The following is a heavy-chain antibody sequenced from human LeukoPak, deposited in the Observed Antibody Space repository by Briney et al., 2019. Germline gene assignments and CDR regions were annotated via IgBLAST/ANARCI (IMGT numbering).Heavy chain of an antibody. CDR2: IFYRGSI. Sequence: TPSETLSLTCTVSGGSISNYYWSWLRQPPGKGLEWIGYIFYRGSIDYSPSLQSRVTISVDTSKNHLSLRLTSVTAADTAVYFCARGVVLGQDDAFDIWGRGTMVTVSS. CDR1: GGSISNYY. J-gene: IGHJ3*02. CDR3: ARGVVLGQDDAFDI. V-gene: IGHV4-59*12. D-gene: IGHD3/OR15-3a*01.